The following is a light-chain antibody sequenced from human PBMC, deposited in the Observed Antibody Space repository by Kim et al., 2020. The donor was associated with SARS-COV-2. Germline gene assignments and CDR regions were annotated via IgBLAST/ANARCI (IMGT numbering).Light chain of an antibody. Sequence: SSELTQDSAVSVALGQTVRITCQGDSLRTYYATWYQQKPGQAPILVIYGKNNRPSGIPDRFSGSSAGNTASLTITGTQAGDEADYYCNSRDSNDNVVFGGGTKLTFL. V-gene: IGLV3-19*01. CDR2: GKN. CDR3: NSRDSNDNVV. CDR1: SLRTYY. J-gene: IGLJ2*01.